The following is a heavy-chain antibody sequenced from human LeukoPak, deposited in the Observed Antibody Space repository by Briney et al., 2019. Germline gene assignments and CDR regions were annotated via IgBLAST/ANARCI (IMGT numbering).Heavy chain of an antibody. CDR2: ITSSSSDI. CDR3: AATMARAVGGTTPMDY. D-gene: IGHD6-19*01. J-gene: IGHJ4*02. CDR1: GFTFSSHY. V-gene: IGHV3-21*06. Sequence: GGSLRLSCAASGFTFSSHYMNWVRQAPGKGLEWVSSITSSSSDIVYADSVKGRFTIYRANAKNSLYLKMTSMRVEDTAVYYYAATMARAVGGTTPMDYWGQGTLVTVSS.